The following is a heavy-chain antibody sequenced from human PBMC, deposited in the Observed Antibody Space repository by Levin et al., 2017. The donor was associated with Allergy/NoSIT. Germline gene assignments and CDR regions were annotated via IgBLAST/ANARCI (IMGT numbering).Heavy chain of an antibody. V-gene: IGHV3-7*01. CDR2: INRGGNEI. Sequence: GESLKISCTSSGFTFSSFYMSWVRQAPGKGLEWVANINRGGNEIYYADSVKGRFTISRDNAKTSLYLQMNSLRPEDLAVYYCAREEGWGYYYGMDVWGQGTTVTVSS. CDR1: GFTFSSFY. J-gene: IGHJ6*02. D-gene: IGHD3-22*01. CDR3: AREEGWGYYYGMDV.